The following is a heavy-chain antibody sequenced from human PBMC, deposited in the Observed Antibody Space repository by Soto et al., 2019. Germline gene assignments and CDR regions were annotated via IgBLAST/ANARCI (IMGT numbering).Heavy chain of an antibody. D-gene: IGHD3-22*01. J-gene: IGHJ4*02. Sequence: PSETLSLTCAVYGGSFSGYYWSWIRQPPGKGLEWIGEINHSGSTNYNPSLKSRVTISVDTSKNQFSLKLSSVTAADTVVYYCASASHDSSGYYAPFDYWGQGTLVTVSS. CDR3: ASASHDSSGYYAPFDY. CDR2: INHSGST. V-gene: IGHV4-34*01. CDR1: GGSFSGYY.